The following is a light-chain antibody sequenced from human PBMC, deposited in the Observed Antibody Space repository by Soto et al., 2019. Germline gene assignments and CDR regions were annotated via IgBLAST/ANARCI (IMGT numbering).Light chain of an antibody. CDR1: QSVGSY. Sequence: EIVLTQSPATLSLSPGERVTLSCRASQSVGSYLAWYQQKPGQAPRLLIYGASNRATGIPARFSGNGSGTDFSLTISSLESEDFAVYYCQHRGKWPRTFGQGTKLEIK. CDR2: GAS. CDR3: QHRGKWPRT. V-gene: IGKV3-11*01. J-gene: IGKJ2*01.